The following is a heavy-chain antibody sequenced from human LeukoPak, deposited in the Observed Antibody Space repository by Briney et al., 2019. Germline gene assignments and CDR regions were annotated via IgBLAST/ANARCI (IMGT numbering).Heavy chain of an antibody. Sequence: GGSLRLSCAASGFTFSTYWMSWVRQAPGKGPEFVANIKPDHSGKYYLDSVKGRFTISRDNAESSLYLQMNSLRDEDTAVYYCFREGGYWGQGTLVTVSS. D-gene: IGHD3-16*01. CDR3: FREGGY. J-gene: IGHJ4*02. CDR2: IKPDHSGK. V-gene: IGHV3-7*01. CDR1: GFTFSTYW.